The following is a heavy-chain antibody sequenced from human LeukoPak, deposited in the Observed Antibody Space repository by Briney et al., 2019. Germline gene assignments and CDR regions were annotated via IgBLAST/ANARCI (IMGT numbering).Heavy chain of an antibody. CDR3: AKVSYSVRYGGYGYFDY. CDR1: GFTFSSYA. D-gene: IGHD5-12*01. Sequence: GGSLRLSCAASGFTFSSYAMSWARQAPGKGLEWVSAISGSGGSTYYADSVEGRFTISRDNSKNTLYLQMNSLRAEDTAVYYCAKVSYSVRYGGYGYFDYWGQGTLVTVSS. J-gene: IGHJ4*02. V-gene: IGHV3-23*01. CDR2: ISGSGGST.